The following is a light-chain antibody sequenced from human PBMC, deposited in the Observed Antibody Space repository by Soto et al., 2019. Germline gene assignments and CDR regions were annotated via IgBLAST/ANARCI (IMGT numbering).Light chain of an antibody. CDR3: GTWDGSLSAGV. V-gene: IGLV1-51*01. CDR2: DNN. CDR1: ISNIGKNY. J-gene: IGLJ2*01. Sequence: QSVLTQPPSVSAAPGQTVTISCSGSISNIGKNYVSWYQQVPGKAPKLLIYDNNKRPSGIPDRFSGSKSGTSATLGITGLQTGDEADYYCGTWDGSLSAGVFGGGTKVTVL.